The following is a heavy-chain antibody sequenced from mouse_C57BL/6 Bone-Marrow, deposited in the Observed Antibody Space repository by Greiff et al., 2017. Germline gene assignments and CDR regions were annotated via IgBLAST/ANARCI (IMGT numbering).Heavy chain of an antibody. D-gene: IGHD3-1*01. V-gene: IGHV14-4*01. CDR2: IDPENGDT. CDR3: TTRGYSEAMDY. J-gene: IGHJ4*01. CDR1: GFNIKDDY. Sequence: EVQLQQSGAELVRPGASVKLSCTASGFNIKDDYMHWVKQRPEQGLEWIGWIDPENGDTEYASKFQGKANITADTSSNTAYLQLSSLTSEDTAVYYCTTRGYSEAMDYWGQGTSVTVSS.